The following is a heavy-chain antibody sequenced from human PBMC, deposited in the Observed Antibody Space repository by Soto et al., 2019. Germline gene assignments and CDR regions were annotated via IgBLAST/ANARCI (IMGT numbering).Heavy chain of an antibody. CDR1: GGSISSGGYY. Sequence: LSLTCTVSGGSISSGGYYWSWIRQHPGKGLEWIGYIYYSGSTYYNPSLKSRVTISVDTSKNQFSLKLSSVTAADTAVYYCARGGGEYCSGGSCYSNWFDPWGQGTLVTVSS. CDR3: ARGGGEYCSGGSCYSNWFDP. J-gene: IGHJ5*02. V-gene: IGHV4-31*03. CDR2: IYYSGST. D-gene: IGHD2-15*01.